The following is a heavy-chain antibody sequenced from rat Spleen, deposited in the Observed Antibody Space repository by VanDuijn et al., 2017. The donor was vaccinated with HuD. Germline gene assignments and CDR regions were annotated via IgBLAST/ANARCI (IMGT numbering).Heavy chain of an antibody. CDR1: DYTITSGY. Sequence: EIQLQESGPGLVKPSQSFSLTCSVTDYTITSGYDWSWIRKFPGNKMEWMGFISNSGSTTYNPSLKSRISITRDTSKNQFFLQLNSVTTEDTAIYYCARQDYGGYWFAYWGQGTLVTVSS. J-gene: IGHJ3*01. D-gene: IGHD1-11*01. CDR3: ARQDYGGYWFAY. CDR2: ISNSGST. V-gene: IGHV3-4*01.